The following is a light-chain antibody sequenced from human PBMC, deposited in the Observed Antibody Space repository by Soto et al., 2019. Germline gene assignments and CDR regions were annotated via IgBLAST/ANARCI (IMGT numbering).Light chain of an antibody. Sequence: DIQMTQSPSTLSASVGDRVTITCRASQSISVWLAWYQQKPGKAPKLLIYDASTLDSGVPSRFSGSGSGTEFTLTIGSLQPDDVATYYCQKYNSAPRTFGQGTKVDIK. J-gene: IGKJ1*01. CDR1: QSISVW. CDR3: QKYNSAPRT. CDR2: DAS. V-gene: IGKV1-5*01.